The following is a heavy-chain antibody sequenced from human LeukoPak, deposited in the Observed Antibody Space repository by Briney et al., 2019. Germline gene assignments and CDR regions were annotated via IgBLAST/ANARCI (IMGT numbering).Heavy chain of an antibody. CDR2: MNPNSGNT. V-gene: IGHV1-8*03. J-gene: IGHJ4*02. CDR3: ARTNFWSGYYIDY. Sequence: ASVKVSCKASGYTFTSYDINWVRQATGQGLEWMGWMNPNSGNTGYAQKFQGRVTITRNTSISTAYMELSSLRSEDTAVYYCARTNFWSGYYIDYWGQGTLVTVSS. CDR1: GYTFTSYD. D-gene: IGHD3-3*01.